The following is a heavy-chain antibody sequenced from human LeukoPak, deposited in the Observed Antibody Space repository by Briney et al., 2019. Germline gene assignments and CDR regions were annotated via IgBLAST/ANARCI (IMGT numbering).Heavy chain of an antibody. V-gene: IGHV3-23*01. Sequence: PGGSLRVSCAASGFTFSNYAMSWVRQAPGKGLEWVSGISASGGSTYYAHSVNGRFTISRDNSKNTVSLQMDSLRAEDTALYYCAKSNGYTNSWYDYWGQGNLVSVSS. CDR1: GFTFSNYA. CDR3: AKSNGYTNSWYDY. J-gene: IGHJ4*02. D-gene: IGHD6-13*01. CDR2: ISASGGST.